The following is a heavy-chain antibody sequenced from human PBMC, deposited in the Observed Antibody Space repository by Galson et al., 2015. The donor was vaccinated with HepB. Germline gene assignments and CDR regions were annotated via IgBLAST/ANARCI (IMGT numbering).Heavy chain of an antibody. CDR3: ASSITMVRGFAELLDY. D-gene: IGHD3-10*01. CDR1: GYTFTSYY. Sequence: SVKVSCKASGYTFTSYYMHWVRQAPGQGLEWMGIINPSGGSTSYAQKFQGRVTMTRDTSTSTVYMELSSLRSEDTAVYYCASSITMVRGFAELLDYWGQGTLVTVSS. CDR2: INPSGGST. J-gene: IGHJ4*02. V-gene: IGHV1-46*03.